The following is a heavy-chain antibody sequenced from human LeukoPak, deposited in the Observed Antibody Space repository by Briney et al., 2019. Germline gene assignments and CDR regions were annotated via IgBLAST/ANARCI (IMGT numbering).Heavy chain of an antibody. CDR2: IYYSGGT. CDR3: ARLTYYYDSSGYYRHNPFDY. J-gene: IGHJ4*02. CDR1: GGSISSYY. V-gene: IGHV4-59*08. Sequence: SETLSLTCTVSGGSISSYYWSWIRQPPGKGLEWIGYIYYSGGTNYNPSLKSRVTISVDTSKNQFSLKLSSVTAADTAVYYCARLTYYYDSSGYYRHNPFDYWGQGTLVTVSS. D-gene: IGHD3-22*01.